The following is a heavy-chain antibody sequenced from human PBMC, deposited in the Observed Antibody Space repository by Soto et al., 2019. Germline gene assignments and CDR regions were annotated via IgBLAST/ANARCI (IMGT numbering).Heavy chain of an antibody. CDR1: GGSISSSSYY. J-gene: IGHJ6*02. CDR2: IYYSGST. V-gene: IGHV4-39*01. CDR3: ARLPNLFLKDYYYYGMDV. Sequence: QLQLQESGPGLVKPSETLSLTCTVSGGSISSSSYYWGWIRQPPGKGLEWIGSIYYSGSTYYNPSLKSRVTISXDTSKNQFSXKLSSVTAADTAVYYCARLPNLFLKDYYYYGMDVWGQGTTVTVSS.